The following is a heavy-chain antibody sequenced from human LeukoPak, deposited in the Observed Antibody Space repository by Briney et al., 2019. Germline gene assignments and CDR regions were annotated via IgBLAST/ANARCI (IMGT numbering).Heavy chain of an antibody. V-gene: IGHV3-7*01. J-gene: IGHJ4*02. D-gene: IGHD3-22*01. Sequence: GGSLRLSCAASGFTFSTYWMSWVRQAPGKGLEWVANIKHDGSEKYYVDSVKGRFTISRDNAKNSLYLQMNSLRAEDTAVYYCARAYYDSSGYYYVYFDYWGQGTLVTVSS. CDR3: ARAYYDSSGYYYVYFDY. CDR1: GFTFSTYW. CDR2: IKHDGSEK.